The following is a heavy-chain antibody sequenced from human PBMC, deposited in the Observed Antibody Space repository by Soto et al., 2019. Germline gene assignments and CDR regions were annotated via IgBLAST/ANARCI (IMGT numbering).Heavy chain of an antibody. J-gene: IGHJ6*02. Sequence: SESLSLSCAVYGESFRGYDWNWIRQTPGKGLEWIGEINDSGSTNYNPSLASRVTMSVDTSKKQLSLTLSSVTAADAAVYYCARRRRGITMVRGTYAMDVWGQGTPLTVS. CDR1: GESFRGYD. D-gene: IGHD3-10*01. CDR3: ARRRRGITMVRGTYAMDV. V-gene: IGHV4-34*01. CDR2: INDSGST.